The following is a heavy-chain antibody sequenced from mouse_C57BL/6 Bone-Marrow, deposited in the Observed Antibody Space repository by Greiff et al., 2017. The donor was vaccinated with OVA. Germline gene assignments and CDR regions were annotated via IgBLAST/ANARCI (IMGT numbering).Heavy chain of an antibody. D-gene: IGHD1-1*01. CDR1: GFNIKDDY. V-gene: IGHV14-4*01. Sequence: VQLQQSGAELVRPGASVKLSCTASGFNIKDDYMHWVKQRPEQGLEWIGWIDPENGDTEYASKFQGKATITADTSSNTAYLQLSSLTSEDTAVYYCSAYYYGSSLHYFDYWGQGTTLTVSS. CDR2: IDPENGDT. J-gene: IGHJ2*01. CDR3: SAYYYGSSLHYFDY.